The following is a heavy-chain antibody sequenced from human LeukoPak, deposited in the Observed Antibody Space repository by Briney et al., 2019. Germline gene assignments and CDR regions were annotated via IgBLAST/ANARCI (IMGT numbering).Heavy chain of an antibody. V-gene: IGHV3-21*01. CDR3: ARDAEDAFDI. J-gene: IGHJ3*02. CDR2: ISSSSSYI. Sequence: GGSLGLSCAASGFTFSSYSMNWVRQAPGKGLEWVSSISSSSSYIYYADSVKGRFTISRDNAKNSLYLQMNSLRAEDTAVYYCARDAEDAFDIWGQGTMVTVSS. CDR1: GFTFSSYS.